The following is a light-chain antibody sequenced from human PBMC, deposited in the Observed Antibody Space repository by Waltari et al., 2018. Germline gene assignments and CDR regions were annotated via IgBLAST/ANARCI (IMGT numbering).Light chain of an antibody. J-gene: IGKJ3*01. CDR1: QSISSY. V-gene: IGKV1-39*01. CDR2: AAS. Sequence: DIQMTQSPSSLSASVGDRVTITCRASQSISSYLNWYQQKPGKAPKLLIYAASSLQSGVPSRFSASGSGTEFTLTISSLQPDDFATYYCQRYNSYPITFGPGTKVDI. CDR3: QRYNSYPIT.